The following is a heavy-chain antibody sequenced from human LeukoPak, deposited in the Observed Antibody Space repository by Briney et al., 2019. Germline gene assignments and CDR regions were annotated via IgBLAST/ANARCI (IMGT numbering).Heavy chain of an antibody. Sequence: NPSETLSLTCTVSGGSISSYHRSWIRQPPGRGLEWIGFFYYSGSTNYNPSLKSRVTISVDTSKNQFSLKLSSVTAADTAVYYCARAPYGSATNNYYMDVWGKGTTVTVSS. D-gene: IGHD3-10*01. CDR3: ARAPYGSATNNYYMDV. CDR1: GGSISSYH. J-gene: IGHJ6*03. V-gene: IGHV4-59*01. CDR2: FYYSGST.